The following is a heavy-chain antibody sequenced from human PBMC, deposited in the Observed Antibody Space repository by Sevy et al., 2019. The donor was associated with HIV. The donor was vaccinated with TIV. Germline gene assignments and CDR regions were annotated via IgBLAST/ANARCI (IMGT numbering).Heavy chain of an antibody. D-gene: IGHD2-2*01. J-gene: IGHJ4*02. CDR2: IYYSGST. Sequence: SETLSLTCTVSGGSISSYYWSWIRQPPGKGLEWIGYIYYSGSTNYNPSLKSRVTISVDTCKNQLSLKLSSVTAADTAVYYCARDMLGYCSSTSCYAEGYFDYWGQGTLVTVSS. CDR3: ARDMLGYCSSTSCYAEGYFDY. CDR1: GGSISSYY. V-gene: IGHV4-59*01.